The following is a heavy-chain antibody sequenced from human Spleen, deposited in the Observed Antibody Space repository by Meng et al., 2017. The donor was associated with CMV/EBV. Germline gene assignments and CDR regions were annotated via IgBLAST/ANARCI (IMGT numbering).Heavy chain of an antibody. CDR2: ISYDESNK. CDR1: GFPFSNYA. Sequence: GESLKISCAASGFPFSNYAMHWVRQAPGKGLEWVAIISYDESNKYYADSVKGRFTISRDNSKNTLYLQMNSLRAEDTAVYYCAKDRTYSSSLNFDYWGQGTLVTVSS. D-gene: IGHD6-6*01. J-gene: IGHJ4*02. CDR3: AKDRTYSSSLNFDY. V-gene: IGHV3-30-3*01.